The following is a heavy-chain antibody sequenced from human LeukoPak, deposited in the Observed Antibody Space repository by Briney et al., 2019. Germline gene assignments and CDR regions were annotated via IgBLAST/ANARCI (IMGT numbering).Heavy chain of an antibody. CDR3: AREGDNCSGGSCYWLDY. Sequence: ASVKVSFTASLYTFTSYYIHWVRQAPGQGLEWMGLINPSVGSTGYAQKFHGRVTMTRDTSTSTVYMELSSLRSEDTAVYYCAREGDNCSGGSCYWLDYWGQGTLVTVSS. V-gene: IGHV1-46*01. D-gene: IGHD2-15*01. J-gene: IGHJ4*02. CDR2: INPSVGST. CDR1: LYTFTSYY.